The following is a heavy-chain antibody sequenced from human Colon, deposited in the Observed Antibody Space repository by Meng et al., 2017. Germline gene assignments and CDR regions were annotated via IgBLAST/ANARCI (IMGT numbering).Heavy chain of an antibody. CDR2: IYSGGST. J-gene: IGHJ5*02. CDR3: ARELMLTFDP. Sequence: VQLVEAGGSLGQPGGSLRLSCAASGFTVSSNYMSWVRQAPGKGLEWVSVIYSGGSTYYADSVKGRFTISRDNSKNTLYLQMNSLRAEDTAVYYCARELMLTFDPWGQGTLVTVSS. CDR1: GFTVSSNY. V-gene: IGHV3-66*02. D-gene: IGHD3-16*01.